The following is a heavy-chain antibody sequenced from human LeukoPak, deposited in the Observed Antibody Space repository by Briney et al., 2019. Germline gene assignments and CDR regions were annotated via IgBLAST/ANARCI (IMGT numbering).Heavy chain of an antibody. J-gene: IGHJ4*02. Sequence: GGSLRLSCAASGFTSSSYAMSWIRQAPGKGLEWVSYISSSGSTIYYADSVKGRFTISRDNAKNSLYLQMNSLRAEDTAVYYCAREDYDILTGYYIDYWGQGTLVTVSS. CDR1: GFTSSSYA. V-gene: IGHV3-11*01. D-gene: IGHD3-9*01. CDR2: ISSSGSTI. CDR3: AREDYDILTGYYIDY.